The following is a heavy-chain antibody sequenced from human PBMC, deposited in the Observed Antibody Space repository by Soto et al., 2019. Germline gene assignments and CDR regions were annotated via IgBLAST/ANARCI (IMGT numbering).Heavy chain of an antibody. Sequence: QVQLQQWGAGLLKPSETLSLTCAVYGGSFSGYYWSWIRQPPGKGLVWIGEINHSGSTNYNPSLKSRVTISVDTSKNQFSLKLSSVTAADTAVYYCARGGGFGETDYWGQGTLVTVSS. J-gene: IGHJ4*02. D-gene: IGHD3-10*01. CDR1: GGSFSGYY. V-gene: IGHV4-34*01. CDR3: ARGGGFGETDY. CDR2: INHSGST.